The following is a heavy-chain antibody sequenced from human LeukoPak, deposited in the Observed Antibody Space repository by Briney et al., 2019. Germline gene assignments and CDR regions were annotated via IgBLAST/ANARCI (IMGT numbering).Heavy chain of an antibody. CDR3: ARTSVAAAVSPYYFDY. V-gene: IGHV3-23*01. J-gene: IGHJ4*02. CDR1: GFTFSTYA. Sequence: GGSLRLSCAASGFTFSTYAMTWVRQAPGKGLEWVSSITGSGDGTSAADSVTGRFSISRDNSKSTLYLQMNSLRVEDTAVYYCARTSVAAAVSPYYFDYWGQGTLVTVSS. D-gene: IGHD2-2*01. CDR2: ITGSGDGT.